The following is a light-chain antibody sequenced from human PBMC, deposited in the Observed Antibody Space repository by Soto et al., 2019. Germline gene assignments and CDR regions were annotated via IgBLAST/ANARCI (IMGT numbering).Light chain of an antibody. V-gene: IGKV1-5*03. J-gene: IGKJ5*01. CDR1: QSISSW. CDR3: QQRQYWPPIT. Sequence: DIQMTQSPSTLSASVGDRVTITCRASQSISSWLAWYQQKPVKAPKLLIYKASSLESGVPSRFSGSGSGTEFTLTTSSLQPDDFAIYYCQQRQYWPPITFGQGTLLEIK. CDR2: KAS.